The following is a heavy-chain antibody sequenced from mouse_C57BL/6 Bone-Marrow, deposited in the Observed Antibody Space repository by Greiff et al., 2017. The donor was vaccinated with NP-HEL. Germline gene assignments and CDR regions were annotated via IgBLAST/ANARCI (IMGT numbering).Heavy chain of an antibody. J-gene: IGHJ1*03. CDR1: GYTFTSYW. CDR3: ARWHIYYYGLWYFDV. D-gene: IGHD1-1*01. Sequence: QVQLQQPGAELVMPGASVKLSCKASGYTFTSYWMHWVKQRPGQGLAWIGEIDPSDSYTNYNQKFKGKSTLTVDKSSSTAYMQLSSLTSEYSAVYYCARWHIYYYGLWYFDVWGTGTTVTVSS. CDR2: IDPSDSYT. V-gene: IGHV1-69*01.